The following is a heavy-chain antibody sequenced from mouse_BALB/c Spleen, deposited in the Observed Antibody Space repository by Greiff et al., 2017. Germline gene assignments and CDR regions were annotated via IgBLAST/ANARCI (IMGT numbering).Heavy chain of an antibody. CDR2: IWAGGST. CDR1: GFSLTSYG. CDR3: AREEGYDYDDYYYAMDY. V-gene: IGHV2-9*02. Sequence: VQLVESGPGLVEPSQSLSITCTVSGFSLTSYGVHWVRQPPGKGLEWLGVIWAGGSTNYNSALMSRLSISKDNSKSKVFFKMNSLQTDDTAMYYCAREEGYDYDDYYYAMDYWGQGTSVTVSS. J-gene: IGHJ4*01. D-gene: IGHD2-4*01.